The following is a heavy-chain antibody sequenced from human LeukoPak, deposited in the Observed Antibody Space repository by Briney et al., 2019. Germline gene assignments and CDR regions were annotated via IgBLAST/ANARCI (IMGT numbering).Heavy chain of an antibody. J-gene: IGHJ4*02. V-gene: IGHV4-39*01. Sequence: SETLSLTCTVSGGSISSSSYYWGWIRQPPGKGLEWIGSIYYSGSTYYNPSLKSRVTISVYTSKNQFSLKLSSVTAADTAVYYCVGYSSGWFDYWGQGTLVTVSS. D-gene: IGHD6-19*01. CDR3: VGYSSGWFDY. CDR2: IYYSGST. CDR1: GGSISSSSYY.